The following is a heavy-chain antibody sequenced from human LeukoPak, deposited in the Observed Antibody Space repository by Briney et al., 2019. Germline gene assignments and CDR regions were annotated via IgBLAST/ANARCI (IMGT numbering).Heavy chain of an antibody. CDR3: ARDAVGATTKGFDD. CDR1: GGSISSGSYY. Sequence: PSETLSLTCTVSGGSISSGSYYWSWIRQPAGKGLEWIGRIYTSGSTNYNPSLKSRVTISVDTSKNQFSLKLSSVTAADTAVYYCARDAVGATTKGFDDWGQGTLVTVSS. V-gene: IGHV4-61*02. D-gene: IGHD1-26*01. J-gene: IGHJ4*02. CDR2: IYTSGST.